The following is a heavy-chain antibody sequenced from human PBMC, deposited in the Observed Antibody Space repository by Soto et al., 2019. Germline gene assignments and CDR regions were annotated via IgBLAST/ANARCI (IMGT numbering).Heavy chain of an antibody. V-gene: IGHV3-11*06. CDR1: GFTFSDYY. CDR2: ISSSSSYT. Sequence: PGGSLRLSCAASGFTFSDYYMSWIRQAPGKGLEWVSYISSSSSYTNYADSVKGRFTISRDNAKNSLYLQMNSLRAEDTAVYYCARLGYCTNGVCYPYYYYYGMDVWGQGTTVTVSS. J-gene: IGHJ6*02. D-gene: IGHD2-8*01. CDR3: ARLGYCTNGVCYPYYYYYGMDV.